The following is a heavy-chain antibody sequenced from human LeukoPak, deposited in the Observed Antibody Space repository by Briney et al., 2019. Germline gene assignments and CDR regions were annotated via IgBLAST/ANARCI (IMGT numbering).Heavy chain of an antibody. J-gene: IGHJ4*02. CDR2: IKDDGSTT. CDR1: GFTFGGRL. Sequence: PGGSLRLSCAVSGFTFGGRLMHWVRQAPGKGLVWVALIKDDGSTTNYADSVKGRFTASRDDAKNTVYLQMSSLRDEDTAVYYCHPLAFVTNWGQGTLVTVSS. D-gene: IGHD2-8*01. V-gene: IGHV3-74*01. CDR3: HPLAFVTN.